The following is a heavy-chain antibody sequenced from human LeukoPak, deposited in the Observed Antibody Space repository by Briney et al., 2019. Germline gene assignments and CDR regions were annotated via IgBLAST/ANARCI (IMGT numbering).Heavy chain of an antibody. CDR2: IYYSGST. CDR3: ARHGYSSGWYNY. D-gene: IGHD6-19*01. V-gene: IGHV4-59*08. J-gene: IGHJ4*02. Sequence: WIGYIYYSGSTNYNPSLKSRVTISVDTSKNQFSLKLSSVTAADTAVYYCARHGYSSGWYNYWGQGTLVTVSS.